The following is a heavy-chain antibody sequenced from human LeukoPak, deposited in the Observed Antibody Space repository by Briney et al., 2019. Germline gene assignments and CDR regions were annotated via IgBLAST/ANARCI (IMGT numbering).Heavy chain of an antibody. J-gene: IGHJ4*01. D-gene: IGHD6-19*01. CDR2: IIPLFGTP. CDR1: GGTFSSYA. Sequence: GASVKVSCKASGGTFSSYAITWVRQAPGQGLEWMGGIIPLFGTPNYAQKFQGRVTITADESTSTAYMELSSLRSEDTAVYYCARHVSSGWYYLDYWGQGTLVTVSS. V-gene: IGHV1-69*13. CDR3: ARHVSSGWYYLDY.